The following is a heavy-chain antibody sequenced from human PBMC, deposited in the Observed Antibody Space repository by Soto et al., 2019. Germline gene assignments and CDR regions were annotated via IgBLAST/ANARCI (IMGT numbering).Heavy chain of an antibody. J-gene: IGHJ3*02. CDR3: ARDLPKYCSGGSCYSGAFDI. D-gene: IGHD2-15*01. CDR2: IYYSGST. V-gene: IGHV4-31*03. CDR1: GGSICSGGYY. Sequence: SETLSLTCTVSGGSICSGGYYWSWIRQHPGKGLEWIGYIYYSGSTYYNPSLKSRVTISVDTSKNQFSLKLSSVTAADTAVYYCARDLPKYCSGGSCYSGAFDIWGQGTMVTVSS.